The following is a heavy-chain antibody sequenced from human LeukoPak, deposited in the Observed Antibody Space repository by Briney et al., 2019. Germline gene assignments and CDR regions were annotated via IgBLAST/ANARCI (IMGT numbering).Heavy chain of an antibody. D-gene: IGHD2-2*01. Sequence: GGSLRLSCAASGFTFSSCAMSWVRQAPGKGLEWVSAISGSGGRPYYADSVKGRFTISRDNSKDTLYLQMNSLRAEDTAVYYCARHPEPGYCSSTSCHESYFDYWGQGTLVTVSS. CDR2: ISGSGGRP. CDR3: ARHPEPGYCSSTSCHESYFDY. V-gene: IGHV3-23*01. CDR1: GFTFSSCA. J-gene: IGHJ4*02.